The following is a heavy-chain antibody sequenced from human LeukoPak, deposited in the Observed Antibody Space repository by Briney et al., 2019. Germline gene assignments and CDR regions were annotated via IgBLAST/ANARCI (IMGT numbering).Heavy chain of an antibody. CDR2: ISSSSSYI. J-gene: IGHJ6*03. CDR1: GFTFSSYS. Sequence: PGGSLRLSCAASGFTFSSYSMNWVRQAPGKGLEWVSSISSSSSYIYYADSVKGRFTISRDNAKNSLYLQMNSLRAEDTAVYYCARVGYDFWSGFLYYMDVWGKGTTVTVSS. V-gene: IGHV3-21*01. CDR3: ARVGYDFWSGFLYYMDV. D-gene: IGHD3-3*01.